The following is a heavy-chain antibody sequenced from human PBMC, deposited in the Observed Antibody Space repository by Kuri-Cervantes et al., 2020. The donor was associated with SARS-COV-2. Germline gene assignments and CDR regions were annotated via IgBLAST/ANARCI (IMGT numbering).Heavy chain of an antibody. J-gene: IGHJ6*02. Sequence: GGSLRLSCTASGFTFSSYAMHWVRHAPGQGLEWVAIISYDESNKYYADSVKGRFTITRDNAKNTQYPQMISLRAEDTAVYYCARDSGVYSYGYYYYGMDVWGQGTTVTVSS. V-gene: IGHV3-30-3*01. CDR2: ISYDESNK. D-gene: IGHD5-18*01. CDR1: GFTFSSYA. CDR3: ARDSGVYSYGYYYYGMDV.